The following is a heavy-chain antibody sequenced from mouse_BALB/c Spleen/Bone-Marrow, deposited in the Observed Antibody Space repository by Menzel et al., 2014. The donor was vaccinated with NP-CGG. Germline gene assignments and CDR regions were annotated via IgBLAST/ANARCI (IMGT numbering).Heavy chain of an antibody. CDR2: INSNGDNT. D-gene: IGHD1-1*01. CDR1: GFTFSSYC. V-gene: IGHV5-6-2*01. Sequence: EVQVVESGGGLVKLGGSLKLSCAASGFTFSSYCMSWVRQTPEKRLELVAAINSNGDNTYYPDTVKGRFTISRDNAKNTLYLQMSSLKSEDTALYYCARRGISTSEGVGAMDYWGQGTSVTVSS. CDR3: ARRGISTSEGVGAMDY. J-gene: IGHJ4*01.